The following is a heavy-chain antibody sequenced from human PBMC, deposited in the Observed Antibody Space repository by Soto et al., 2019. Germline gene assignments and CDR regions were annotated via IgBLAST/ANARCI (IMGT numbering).Heavy chain of an antibody. CDR3: ARDREVGGALDAFDI. V-gene: IGHV3-30-3*01. CDR1: GFTFSSYA. CDR2: ISYDGSNK. D-gene: IGHD1-26*01. J-gene: IGHJ3*02. Sequence: GGSLRLSCAASGFTFSSYAMHWVRQAPGKGLEWVAVISYDGSNKYYADSVKGRFTISRDNSKNTLYLQMNSLRAEDTAVYYCARDREVGGALDAFDIWGQGTMVTVSS.